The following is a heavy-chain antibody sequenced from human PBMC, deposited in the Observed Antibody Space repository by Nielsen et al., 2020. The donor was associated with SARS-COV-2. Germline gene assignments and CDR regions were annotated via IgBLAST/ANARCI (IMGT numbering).Heavy chain of an antibody. V-gene: IGHV1-58*01. CDR3: AAGRYNWNYGAFDI. D-gene: IGHD1-7*01. J-gene: IGHJ3*02. CDR2: IVVGSGNT. Sequence: SVKISCKASGFTFTSSAVQWVRQARGQRLEWIGWIVVGSGNTNYAQKFQERVTITRDMSTSTAYMELSSLRSEDTAVYYCAAGRYNWNYGAFDIWGQGTMVTVSS. CDR1: GFTFTSSA.